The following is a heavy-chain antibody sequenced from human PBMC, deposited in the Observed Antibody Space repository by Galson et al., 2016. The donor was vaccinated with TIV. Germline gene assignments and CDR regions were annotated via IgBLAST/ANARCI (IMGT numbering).Heavy chain of an antibody. CDR3: ATDRNTAMDTFHFYYGMDV. J-gene: IGHJ6*02. V-gene: IGHV1-69*13. CDR1: GGSFSSFV. CDR2: FIPLFDTA. D-gene: IGHD5-18*01. Sequence: SVKVSCKASGGSFSSFVFNWVRQAPGQGLEWMGGFIPLFDTANYAQTFHGRVTITADESTGTAYMGLSSLTSEDTAVYYCATDRNTAMDTFHFYYGMDVWGQGTTVTVSS.